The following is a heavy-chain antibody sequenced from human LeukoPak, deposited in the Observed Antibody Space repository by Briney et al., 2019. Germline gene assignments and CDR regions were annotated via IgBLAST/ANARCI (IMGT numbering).Heavy chain of an antibody. D-gene: IGHD2-2*01. Sequence: SETLPLTCTVSGGSISSYYWSWIRQPPGKGLEWIGYIYYSGSTNYNPSLKSRVTISVDTSKNQFSLKLSSVTAADTAVYYCARGYCSSTSCYESYFDLWGRGTLVTVSS. V-gene: IGHV4-59*01. CDR1: GGSISSYY. CDR2: IYYSGST. CDR3: ARGYCSSTSCYESYFDL. J-gene: IGHJ2*01.